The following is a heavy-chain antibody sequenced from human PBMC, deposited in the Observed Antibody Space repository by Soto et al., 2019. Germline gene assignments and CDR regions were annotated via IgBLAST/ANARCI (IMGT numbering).Heavy chain of an antibody. CDR1: GGTFSSYA. CDR2: IIPILGTA. CDR3: ARTGSYCISTSCYAGYYYGMDV. D-gene: IGHD2-2*01. V-gene: IGHV1-69*12. J-gene: IGHJ6*02. Sequence: QVQLVQSGAEVKKPGSSVKVSCKASGGTFSSYAISWVRQAPGQGLEWMGGIIPILGTANYAQKFQGRVTITADESTSPAYMELSSLRSEDTAVYYCARTGSYCISTSCYAGYYYGMDVWGQGTTVTVSS.